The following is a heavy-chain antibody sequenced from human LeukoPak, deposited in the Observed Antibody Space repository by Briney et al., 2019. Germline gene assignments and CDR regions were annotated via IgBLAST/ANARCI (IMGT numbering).Heavy chain of an antibody. D-gene: IGHD3-16*01. CDR3: ARFGLDYYYYMDV. J-gene: IGHJ6*03. CDR2: IYYSGST. Sequence: SETLSLTCTVSGGSISSSSYYWGWIRQPPGKGLAWIGSIYYSGSTYYNPSLKSRVTISVDTSKNQFSLKLSSVTAADTAVYYCARFGLDYYYYMDVWGKGTTVTISS. CDR1: GGSISSSSYY. V-gene: IGHV4-39*01.